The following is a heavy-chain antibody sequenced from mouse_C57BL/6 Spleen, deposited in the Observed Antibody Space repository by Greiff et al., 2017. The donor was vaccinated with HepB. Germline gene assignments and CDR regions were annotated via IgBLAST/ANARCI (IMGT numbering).Heavy chain of an antibody. CDR1: GFTFSSYA. Sequence: EVKLVESGGGLVKPGGSLKLSCAASGFTFSSYAMSWVRQTPEKRLEWVATISDGGSYTYYPDNVKGRFTISRDNAKNNLYLQMSHLKSEDTAMYYCAREDYYGSSYGYFDYWGQGTTLTVSS. D-gene: IGHD1-1*01. V-gene: IGHV5-4*01. J-gene: IGHJ2*01. CDR2: ISDGGSYT. CDR3: AREDYYGSSYGYFDY.